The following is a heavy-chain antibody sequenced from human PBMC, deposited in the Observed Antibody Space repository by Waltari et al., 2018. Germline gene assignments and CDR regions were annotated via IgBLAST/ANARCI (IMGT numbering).Heavy chain of an antibody. Sequence: QVQLVQSGAEVKKPGSSVKVSCKASGGTFSSYAIRWVRHAPGQGLEWMGGIIPIFGTANYAQKFQGRVTITADESTSTAYMELSSLRSEDTAVYYCARRDGYNSQYYFDYWGQGTLVTVSS. V-gene: IGHV1-69*12. D-gene: IGHD5-12*01. CDR2: IIPIFGTA. CDR1: GGTFSSYA. J-gene: IGHJ4*02. CDR3: ARRDGYNSQYYFDY.